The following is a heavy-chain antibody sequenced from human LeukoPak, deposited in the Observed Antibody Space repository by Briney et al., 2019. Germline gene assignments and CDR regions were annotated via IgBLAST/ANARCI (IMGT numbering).Heavy chain of an antibody. CDR3: ARSRYGYSTSWVSY. CDR1: GYTFTGYH. J-gene: IGHJ4*02. CDR2: INPNSGGT. D-gene: IGHD6-13*01. V-gene: IGHV1-2*02. Sequence: ASMKVSCKASGYTFTGYHIHWVRQAPGQGLEWMGWINPNSGGTNFAQKFQGRVTMTRDTSISTTYMELSSLNSDDTAVYYCARSRYGYSTSWVSYWGQGTLVTVSS.